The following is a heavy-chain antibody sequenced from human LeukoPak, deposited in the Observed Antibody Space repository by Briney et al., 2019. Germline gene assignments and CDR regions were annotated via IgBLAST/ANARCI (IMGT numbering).Heavy chain of an antibody. CDR2: IYTTEST. D-gene: IGHD4-17*01. Sequence: SETLSLTCTVSGGYIGSYYWRWIRQPAGKGLEWIGRIYTTESTNYNPSLKSRVTMSVDMSTNQLSLKLSSVTAADTAVYYCAREGDYGVPSRSFYYMDVWGKGTTVTVSS. V-gene: IGHV4-4*07. J-gene: IGHJ6*03. CDR1: GGYIGSYY. CDR3: AREGDYGVPSRSFYYMDV.